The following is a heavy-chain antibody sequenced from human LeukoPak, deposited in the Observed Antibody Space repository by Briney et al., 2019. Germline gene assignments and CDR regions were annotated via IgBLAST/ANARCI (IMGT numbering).Heavy chain of an antibody. V-gene: IGHV1-3*01. D-gene: IGHD5-18*01. J-gene: IGHJ4*02. CDR3: ARRGNVDTAMATSLDY. CDR1: GYTFTSYA. Sequence: GASVKVSCKASGYTFTSYAMRWVRQAPGERLEWMGWINAGNGNTKYSQKFQGRVTITRDTSASTAYMELSSLRSEDTAVYYCARRGNVDTAMATSLDYWGQGTQVTVSS. CDR2: INAGNGNT.